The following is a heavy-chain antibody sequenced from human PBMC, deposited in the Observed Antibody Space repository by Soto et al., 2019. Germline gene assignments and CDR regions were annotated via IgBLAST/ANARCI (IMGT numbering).Heavy chain of an antibody. CDR1: GFTFSSYS. V-gene: IGHV3-48*02. D-gene: IGHD6-13*01. J-gene: IGHJ6*02. Sequence: EVQLVESGGGLVQPGGSLRLSCAASGFTFSSYSMNWVRQAPGKGLEWVSYISSSSSTIYYADSVKGRFTISRDNAKNSLYLQMNSLRDEDTAVYYCERSAAAGTGGYYYYYGMDVWGQGTTVTVSS. CDR2: ISSSSSTI. CDR3: ERSAAAGTGGYYYYYGMDV.